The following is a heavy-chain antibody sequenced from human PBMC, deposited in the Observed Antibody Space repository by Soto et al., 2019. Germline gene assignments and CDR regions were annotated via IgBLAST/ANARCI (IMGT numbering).Heavy chain of an antibody. J-gene: IGHJ5*02. CDR1: GGSISSGGYY. CDR3: AREGLCSGGSCYSAVPS. D-gene: IGHD2-15*01. CDR2: IYYSGST. Sequence: SETLSLTCTVSGGSISSGGYYWSWIRQHPGKGLEWIGYIYYSGSTYYNPSLKSRVTISVDTSKNQFSLKLSSVTAADTAVYYCAREGLCSGGSCYSAVPSWGQGTLVTVSS. V-gene: IGHV4-31*03.